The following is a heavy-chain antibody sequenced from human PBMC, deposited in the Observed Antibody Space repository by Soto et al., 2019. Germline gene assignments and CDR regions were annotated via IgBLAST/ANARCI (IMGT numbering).Heavy chain of an antibody. CDR3: ARGGPNYYYYYGMDV. CDR2: INPNSGGT. CDR1: GYTFTGYY. V-gene: IGHV1-2*04. D-gene: IGHD1-26*01. Sequence: ASVKVSCKASGYTFTGYYMHWVRQAPGQGLEWMGWINPNSGGTNYAQKFQGWVTMTRDTSISTAYMELSRLRSDDTAVYYCARGGPNYYYYYGMDVWGQGTTVTV. J-gene: IGHJ6*02.